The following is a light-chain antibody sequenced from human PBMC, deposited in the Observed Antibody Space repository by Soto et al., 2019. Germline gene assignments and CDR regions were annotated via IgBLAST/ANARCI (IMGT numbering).Light chain of an antibody. CDR1: QGISNY. CDR2: KAS. CDR3: QQYKT. V-gene: IGKV1-5*03. Sequence: DTQMTQSPSSLSAPVGDRVTITCRASQGISNYLAWYQQKPGKVPKLLIYKASTLKSGVPSRFSGSGSGTEFTLTISSLQPDDFATYYCQQYKTFGQGTKVDIK. J-gene: IGKJ1*01.